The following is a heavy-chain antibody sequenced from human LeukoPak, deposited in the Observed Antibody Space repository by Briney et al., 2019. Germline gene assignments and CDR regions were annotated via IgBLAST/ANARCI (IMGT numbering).Heavy chain of an antibody. CDR2: IYTSGST. CDR1: GGSISSYY. Sequence: SETLSLTCTVSGGSISSYYWSWIRQPAGKGLEWIGRIYTSGSTNYNPSLKSRVTISVDKSKNQFSLKLSSVTAADTAVYYCATWGYCSSTSCYTYYYYMDVWGKRTTVTVSS. V-gene: IGHV4-4*07. CDR3: ATWGYCSSTSCYTYYYYMDV. D-gene: IGHD2-2*02. J-gene: IGHJ6*03.